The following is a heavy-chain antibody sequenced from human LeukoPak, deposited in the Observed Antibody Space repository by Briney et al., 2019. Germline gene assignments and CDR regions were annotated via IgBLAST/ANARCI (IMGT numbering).Heavy chain of an antibody. CDR1: GGSINGYY. CDR3: ARVPLMGDYFDY. Sequence: SETLSLTCTVSGGSINGYYWSWIRQPPGKGLEWIGYVFSSGITNYNPSLKSRVTISVDTSKNQFSLKLSSVTAADTAVYYCARVPLMGDYFDYWGQGTLVTVSS. V-gene: IGHV4-59*12. J-gene: IGHJ4*02. CDR2: VFSSGIT. D-gene: IGHD5-24*01.